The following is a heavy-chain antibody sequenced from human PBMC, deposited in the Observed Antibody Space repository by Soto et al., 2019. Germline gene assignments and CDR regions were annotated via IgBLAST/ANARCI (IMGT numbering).Heavy chain of an antibody. CDR1: GYTFTHYW. CDR3: AASIFYYGMDV. CDR2: IYPGDSDT. Sequence: EVQLVQSGAEVKKPGESLKISCKGSGYTFTHYWIGWVRQMPGKGLEWMGIIYPGDSDTKYNPSFQGQVTISADKSITTTYLQRSSLKASDTAIYYCAASIFYYGMDVRGQGTTVTVSS. J-gene: IGHJ6*02. V-gene: IGHV5-51*01.